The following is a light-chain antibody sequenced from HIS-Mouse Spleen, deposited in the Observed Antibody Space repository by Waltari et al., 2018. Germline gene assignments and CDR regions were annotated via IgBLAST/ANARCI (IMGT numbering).Light chain of an antibody. CDR3: CSYAGSYRV. CDR2: DVS. CDR1: SSDVGGYNY. V-gene: IGLV2-11*01. J-gene: IGLJ1*01. Sequence: QSALTQPRSVSGSPGQSVTISCTGTSSDVGGYNYVSWYRHHPGKAPKLMIYDVSKRPSGVPDRFSGSKSGNTASLTISGLQAEDEADYYCCSYAGSYRVFGTGTKVTVL.